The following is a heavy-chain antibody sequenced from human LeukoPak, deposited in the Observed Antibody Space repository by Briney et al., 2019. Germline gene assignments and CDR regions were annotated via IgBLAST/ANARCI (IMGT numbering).Heavy chain of an antibody. D-gene: IGHD1-14*01. CDR3: ARISDHNWYFDL. V-gene: IGHV1-8*01. CDR1: GYPFTTYD. Sequence: ASVKVSCKASGYPFTTYDINWVRKATGQGLEWMGWMNPSSGYTGYSQKFQGRVTMTRNTSITTAYMELSSLRSEDTAVYYCARISDHNWYFDLWGRGTLVTVS. CDR2: MNPSSGYT. J-gene: IGHJ2*01.